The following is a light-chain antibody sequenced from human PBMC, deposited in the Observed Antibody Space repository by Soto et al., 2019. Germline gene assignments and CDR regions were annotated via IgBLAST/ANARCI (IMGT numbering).Light chain of an antibody. CDR2: DVS. Sequence: QSVLTKPASVSGSPGQSITISCTGTSSDVGGYNYVSWYQQHPGKAPKFMIYDVSNRPSGASNRFSGSKSGNTASLTISGLQAEDEADYYCCSYTTSNTRQIVFGTGTKVTVL. V-gene: IGLV2-14*01. J-gene: IGLJ1*01. CDR1: SSDVGGYNY. CDR3: CSYTTSNTRQIV.